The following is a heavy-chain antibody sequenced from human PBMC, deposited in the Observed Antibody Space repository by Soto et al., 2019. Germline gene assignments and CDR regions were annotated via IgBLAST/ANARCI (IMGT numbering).Heavy chain of an antibody. CDR1: GFTFYSYA. Sequence: WGSLRLSCAAPGFTFYSYAMSWVRQAPGKGLGLVSAISGSGGSTYYADSVKGRFTISRDNSKNTLYLQMNSLRAEDTAVYYCAKAKFGELWDYYYYYGMDVWGQGTTVTVSS. CDR2: ISGSGGST. V-gene: IGHV3-23*01. CDR3: AKAKFGELWDYYYYYGMDV. D-gene: IGHD3-10*01. J-gene: IGHJ6*02.